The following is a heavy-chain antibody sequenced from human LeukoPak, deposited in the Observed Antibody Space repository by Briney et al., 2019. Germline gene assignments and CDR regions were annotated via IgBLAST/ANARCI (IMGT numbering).Heavy chain of an antibody. V-gene: IGHV1-69*04. D-gene: IGHD3-22*01. CDR3: ARESNYYDSIGFIT. Sequence: SVKVFCKASGRTFSSYAISWVRQAPGQGIEWMGRIIPILGIANYAQKFQGRVTITADKSTSTAYMELSSLRSEDTAVYYCARESNYYDSIGFITWGQGTLVTVSS. CDR1: GRTFSSYA. CDR2: IIPILGIA. J-gene: IGHJ4*02.